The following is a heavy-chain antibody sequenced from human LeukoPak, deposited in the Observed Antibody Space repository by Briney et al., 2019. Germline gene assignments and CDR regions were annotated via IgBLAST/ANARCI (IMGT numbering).Heavy chain of an antibody. J-gene: IGHJ5*02. CDR2: IIPILGIA. V-gene: IGHV1-69*04. CDR1: GGTFSSYA. CDR3: ARDIGGAYCGGDCYRPLDP. Sequence: GSSVKFSCRASGGTFSSYAISWVRQAPGQGLDWMGRIIPILGIANYAQKFQGRLTITADQSTSTAYMELSTLRSEATAVYYCARDIGGAYCGGDCYRPLDPWGQGTLVTVSS. D-gene: IGHD2-21*02.